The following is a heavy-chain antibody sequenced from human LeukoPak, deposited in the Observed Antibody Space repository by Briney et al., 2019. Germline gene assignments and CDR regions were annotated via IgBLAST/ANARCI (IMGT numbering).Heavy chain of an antibody. CDR1: GGSISSYY. V-gene: IGHV4-59*01. J-gene: IGHJ4*02. D-gene: IGHD4-23*01. Sequence: PSETLSLTCTVSGGSISSYYWSWLRQPPGKGLEWIGYIYYSGSTNYNPSLKSRVTISVDTSKNQFSLKLSSVTAADTAVYYCARVEWGRGNSGQIDYWGQGTLVTVSS. CDR2: IYYSGST. CDR3: ARVEWGRGNSGQIDY.